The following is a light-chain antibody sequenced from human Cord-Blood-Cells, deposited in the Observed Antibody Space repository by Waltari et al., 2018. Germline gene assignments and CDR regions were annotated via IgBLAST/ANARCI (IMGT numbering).Light chain of an antibody. Sequence: DIQMTQSPSSLSASVGDRVTITCRASQSISSYLNWYQQKPVKAPKLMIDAASSLQSGVPSRFSGSGSGTDFTLTIISLQPEDFATDYCQQNYSTLGTFGQGTKVEIK. J-gene: IGKJ1*01. CDR1: QSISSY. V-gene: IGKV1-39*01. CDR3: QQNYSTLGT. CDR2: AAS.